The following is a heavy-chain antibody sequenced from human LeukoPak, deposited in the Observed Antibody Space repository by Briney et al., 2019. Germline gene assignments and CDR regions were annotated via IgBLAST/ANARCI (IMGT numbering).Heavy chain of an antibody. CDR1: GFIFSTYS. D-gene: IGHD5-12*01. V-gene: IGHV3-21*04. CDR3: AKANSAYDYDYFDY. Sequence: GGSLRLSCEASGFIFSTYSMNWVRQPPGKGLEWVSSISRSSNTYYADSLKGRFTISRDNAKNSLYLQMNNLRAEDTAVYYCAKANSAYDYDYFDYWGQGTLVTVSS. J-gene: IGHJ4*02. CDR2: ISRSSNT.